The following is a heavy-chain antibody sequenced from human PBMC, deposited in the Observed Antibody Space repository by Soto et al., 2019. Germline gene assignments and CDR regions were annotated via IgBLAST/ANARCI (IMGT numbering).Heavy chain of an antibody. V-gene: IGHV1-69*01. Sequence: QVELVQSGAEVKRPGSSVKVSCKASGDMFRNSAFSWVRQAPGQGLAWMGVIIPLFRKTDVAQKFQGRVNFTADDSTSGLYMEVSSLTSEDTAVYYCARARISNGDPNIYFFYGLDVWGQGTTITVSS. CDR1: GDMFRNSA. D-gene: IGHD3-10*01. CDR2: IIPLFRKT. J-gene: IGHJ6*02. CDR3: ARARISNGDPNIYFFYGLDV.